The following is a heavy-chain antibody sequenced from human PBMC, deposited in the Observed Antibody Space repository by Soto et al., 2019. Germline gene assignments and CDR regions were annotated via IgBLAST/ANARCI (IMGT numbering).Heavy chain of an antibody. Sequence: PGESVTISCKVSGYSFTSYWIVWVLQMPGKGLEWMGIIYPGDSDTRYSPSFQGQVTISADKSISTAYLQWSSLKASDTAMYYCARLGHEYSYGFSGSPWFDPWGQGTMVTVSS. D-gene: IGHD5-18*01. CDR3: ARLGHEYSYGFSGSPWFDP. J-gene: IGHJ5*02. V-gene: IGHV5-51*01. CDR1: GYSFTSYW. CDR2: IYPGDSDT.